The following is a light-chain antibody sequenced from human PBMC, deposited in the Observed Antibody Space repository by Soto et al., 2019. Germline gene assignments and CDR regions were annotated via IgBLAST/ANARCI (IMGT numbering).Light chain of an antibody. CDR3: NSYTGSNTYV. CDR1: SSDVGGYNY. Sequence: QSALTQPASVSGSPGQSITIYCIGTSSDVGGYNYVSWYQQHPGKAPKLIIYEVTNRPSGVSNRFSGSKSGHTASLTISGLQAEDDADYYCNSYTGSNTYVFGTGTKLTVL. J-gene: IGLJ1*01. CDR2: EVT. V-gene: IGLV2-14*01.